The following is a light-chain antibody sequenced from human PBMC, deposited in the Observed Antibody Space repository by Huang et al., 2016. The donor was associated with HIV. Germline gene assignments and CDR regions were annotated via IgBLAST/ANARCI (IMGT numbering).Light chain of an antibody. J-gene: IGKJ3*01. CDR3: QQSYRTPVGVT. V-gene: IGKV1-39*01. CDR2: SAS. Sequence: DIQMTQSPSSLSASVGDRVTITCRSSQNIRSYFNWYQQTPGKAPKLLIYSASSLQSGVRSRLSGSGCGTDFTLTISSLQPEDFAAYNCQQSYRTPVGVTFGRGTKLDIK. CDR1: QNIRSY.